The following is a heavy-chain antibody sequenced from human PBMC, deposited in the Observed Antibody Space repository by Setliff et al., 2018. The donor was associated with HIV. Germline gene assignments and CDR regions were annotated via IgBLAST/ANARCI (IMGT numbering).Heavy chain of an antibody. CDR1: GFSLNTPGMR. Sequence: GSGPTLVNPTQTLTLTCIFSGFSLNTPGMRVSWIRQPPGKALEWLARIDWDDNKFYSTSLKTRLTISINTAYLQWTTLKASDSAMYYCARPRGNDYAGSGFDNWGQGTLVTVSS. D-gene: IGHD2-2*01. CDR3: ARPRGNDYAGSGFDN. J-gene: IGHJ4*02. CDR2: IDWDDNK. V-gene: IGHV2-70*04.